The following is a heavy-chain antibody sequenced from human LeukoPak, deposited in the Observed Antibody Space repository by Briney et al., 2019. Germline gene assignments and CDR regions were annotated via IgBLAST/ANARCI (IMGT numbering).Heavy chain of an antibody. CDR1: GFTFSSYA. Sequence: GGSLRLSCAASGFTFSSYAMSWVRQAPGRGLEWVSAISGSGGSTYYADSVKGRFTNSRDNSKNTLYLQMNSLRAEDTAVYYCAKDSSGWYDYWGQGTLVTVSS. CDR2: ISGSGGST. CDR3: AKDSSGWYDY. V-gene: IGHV3-23*01. D-gene: IGHD6-19*01. J-gene: IGHJ4*02.